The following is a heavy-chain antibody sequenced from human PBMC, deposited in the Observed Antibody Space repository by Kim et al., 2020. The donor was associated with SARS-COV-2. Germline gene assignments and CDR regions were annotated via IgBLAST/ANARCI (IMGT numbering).Heavy chain of an antibody. V-gene: IGHV3-7*01. J-gene: IGHJ4*02. CDR3: AKGWGFDN. D-gene: IGHD3-16*01. CDR1: GFNFSTHY. CDR2: IKEDASDE. Sequence: GGSLRLSCEASGFNFSTHYMSWVRQAPGKGLEWVANIKEDASDESYADTVKGRFTISRDNARNSLYLQMNNLRVEDTACYYCAKGWGFDNWGQGTLVTVS.